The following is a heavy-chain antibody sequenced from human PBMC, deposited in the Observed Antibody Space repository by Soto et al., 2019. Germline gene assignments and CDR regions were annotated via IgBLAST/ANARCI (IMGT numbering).Heavy chain of an antibody. CDR3: ARDQPGYSYGYGLGY. J-gene: IGHJ4*02. CDR1: GVTFSSYS. CDR2: ISSSSSYI. D-gene: IGHD5-18*01. Sequence: GGALRLSCAASGVTFSSYSMNWVRQAPGKGLEWVSSISSSSSYIYYADSVKGRFTISRDNAKNSLYLQMNILRAEDTAVYYCARDQPGYSYGYGLGYWGQGTLVTVSS. V-gene: IGHV3-21*01.